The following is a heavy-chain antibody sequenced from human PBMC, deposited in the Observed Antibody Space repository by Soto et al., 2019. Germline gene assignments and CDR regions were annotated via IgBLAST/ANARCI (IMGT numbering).Heavy chain of an antibody. D-gene: IGHD3-3*01. CDR2: IIPIFGTA. Sequence: SVKVSCRAYWCTLSSCALSWVRQSPEQGLEWMGGIIPIFGTANYAQKFQGRVTSTADESTSTAYMELSSMISEDTAVYYCARDRITIFGVVISRPYYYGMDVWGQGTTVTVSS. CDR1: WCTLSSCA. V-gene: IGHV1-69*13. CDR3: ARDRITIFGVVISRPYYYGMDV. J-gene: IGHJ6*02.